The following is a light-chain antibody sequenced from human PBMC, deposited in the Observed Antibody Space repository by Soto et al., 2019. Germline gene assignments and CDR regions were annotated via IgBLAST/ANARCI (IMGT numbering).Light chain of an antibody. Sequence: EIVWTQSPGTLSLSPGERATLSCRASQSVSSTYVAWYQQKSGQAPRLLIYGASSRATGIPDRFSGSGSGTDFTLTIDSLQPEDFATYYCQQSYSTPRTFGQGTKVDIK. CDR2: GAS. V-gene: IGKV3-20*01. CDR3: QQSYSTPRT. CDR1: QSVSSTY. J-gene: IGKJ1*01.